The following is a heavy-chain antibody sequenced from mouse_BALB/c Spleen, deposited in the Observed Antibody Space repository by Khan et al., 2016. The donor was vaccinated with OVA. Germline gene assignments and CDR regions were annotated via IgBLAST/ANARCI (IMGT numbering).Heavy chain of an antibody. Sequence: QVTLKESGPGILQPSQTLSLTCSFSGFSLSSSGMGVSWIRQPSGKGLEWLANIYWDDAKRNNPSLKRRTTIYKDTSNNHVLLQINSVDTADTATYYVARTGRLLDFAMDYWGQGTSVTVSS. CDR1: GFSLSSSGMG. CDR3: ARTGRLLDFAMDY. D-gene: IGHD2-3*01. V-gene: IGHV8-12*01. J-gene: IGHJ4*01. CDR2: IYWDDAK.